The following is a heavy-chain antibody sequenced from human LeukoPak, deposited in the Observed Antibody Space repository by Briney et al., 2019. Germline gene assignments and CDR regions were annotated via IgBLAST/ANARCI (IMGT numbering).Heavy chain of an antibody. D-gene: IGHD6-19*01. CDR2: IYYSGST. V-gene: IGHV4-30-4*08. J-gene: IGHJ5*02. Sequence: SETLSLTCTVSGGSISSGDYYWSWIRQPPGKGVEWIGYIYYSGSTYSNPSLKSRVTISVDTSKTQFSLKLSSVTAADTAVYYCARERVAGLEDCWFDLWGQGTLVTVSS. CDR1: GGSISSGDYY. CDR3: ARERVAGLEDCWFDL.